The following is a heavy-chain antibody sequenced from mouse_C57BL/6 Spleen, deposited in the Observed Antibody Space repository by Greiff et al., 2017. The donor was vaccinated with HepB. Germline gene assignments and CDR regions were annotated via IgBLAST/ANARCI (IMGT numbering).Heavy chain of an antibody. D-gene: IGHD1-1*01. CDR2: IRNKANGYTT. CDR3: ARSLFSTTVVDGDFEV. V-gene: IGHV7-3*01. J-gene: IGHJ1*03. CDR1: GFTFTDYY. Sequence: EVKLVESGGGLVQPGGSLSLSCAASGFTFTDYYMSWVRQPPGKALEWLGFIRNKANGYTTEYSASVKGRFTITRDNSQSILYLQMNALRAEDSATYYCARSLFSTTVVDGDFEVWGTGTTVTVSS.